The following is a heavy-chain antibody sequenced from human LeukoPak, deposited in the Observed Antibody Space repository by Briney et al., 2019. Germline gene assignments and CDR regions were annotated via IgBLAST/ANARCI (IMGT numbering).Heavy chain of an antibody. CDR3: ARPAVGMFGVNQGDY. CDR1: GYSLCSGNY. V-gene: IGHV4-38-2*01. CDR2: IYRGGNT. J-gene: IGHJ4*02. Sequence: SETLSLTSAVSGYSLCSGNYWGWTRQPPGKGLEWIVCIYRGGNTRYNPSLKSRVTTSVDTSANPFSMTLSSVTAADTPVYYCARPAVGMFGVNQGDYWGQGTLVTVHS. D-gene: IGHD3-3*01.